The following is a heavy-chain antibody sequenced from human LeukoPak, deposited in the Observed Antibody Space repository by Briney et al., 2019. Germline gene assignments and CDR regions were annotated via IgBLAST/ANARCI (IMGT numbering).Heavy chain of an antibody. D-gene: IGHD2-2*01. CDR1: GGSISSYY. V-gene: IGHV4-59*08. Sequence: SETLSLTCTVSGGSISSYYWSWIRQPPGKGLEWIGYIYYTGSTNYNPSLKSRVTISVDTSKNHFSLKLSSVTAADTAVYYCARLGSTFDIWGQGTMVTVSS. CDR2: IYYTGST. J-gene: IGHJ3*02. CDR3: ARLGSTFDI.